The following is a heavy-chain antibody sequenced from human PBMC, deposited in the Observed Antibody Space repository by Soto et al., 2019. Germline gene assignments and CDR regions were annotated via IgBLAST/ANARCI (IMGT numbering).Heavy chain of an antibody. V-gene: IGHV4-59*08. Sequence: PSETLSLTCTVSGGSISSYYWSWIRQPPGKGLEWIGYIYYSGSTNYNPSLKSRVTISVDTSKNQFSLKLSSVTAADTAVYYCARRYSRDGLLDYWGQGTLVTVSS. J-gene: IGHJ4*02. D-gene: IGHD2-15*01. CDR1: GGSISSYY. CDR2: IYYSGST. CDR3: ARRYSRDGLLDY.